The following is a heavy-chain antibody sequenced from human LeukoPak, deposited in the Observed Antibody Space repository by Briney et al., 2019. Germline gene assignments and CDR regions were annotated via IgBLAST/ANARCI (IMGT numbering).Heavy chain of an antibody. CDR2: IYYIGST. J-gene: IGHJ4*02. Sequence: HPSETLSLTCTVSGGSINSYYWSWIRQPPGKGLEWIGYIYYIGSTNYNPSLKSRVTISVDTSKNQFSLKLSSVTAADTAVYYCARETYCAADCYSGFDFWGQGTLVTVSS. CDR1: GGSINSYY. D-gene: IGHD2-21*02. V-gene: IGHV4-59*01. CDR3: ARETYCAADCYSGFDF.